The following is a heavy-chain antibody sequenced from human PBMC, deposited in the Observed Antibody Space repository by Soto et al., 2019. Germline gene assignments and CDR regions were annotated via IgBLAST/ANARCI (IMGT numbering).Heavy chain of an antibody. CDR1: GGSVSSGSYY. Sequence: SETLSLTCTVSGGSVSSGSYYWSWIRQPPGKRLEWIGYIYYSGNASYNPSLKSRVTISVDTSKNQFSLKLSSVTAADTAVYFCARGSGYCSAGTCYAFDYWGQGTLVTVAS. CDR2: IYYSGNA. V-gene: IGHV4-61*01. CDR3: ARGSGYCSAGTCYAFDY. J-gene: IGHJ4*02. D-gene: IGHD2-15*01.